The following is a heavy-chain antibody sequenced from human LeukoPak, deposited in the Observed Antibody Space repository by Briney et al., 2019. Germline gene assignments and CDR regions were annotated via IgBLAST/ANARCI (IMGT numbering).Heavy chain of an antibody. V-gene: IGHV4-39*01. CDR2: IYYSGST. CDR1: GGSISSSSYY. Sequence: SETLSLTCTVSGGSISSSSYYWGWIRQPPGKGLEWLGSIYYSGSTYYNPSLKSRVTISVDTSKNQFSLKLSSVTAADTAVYYCARGASVPEYYFDYWGQGTLVTVSS. J-gene: IGHJ4*02. CDR3: ARGASVPEYYFDY. D-gene: IGHD2-2*01.